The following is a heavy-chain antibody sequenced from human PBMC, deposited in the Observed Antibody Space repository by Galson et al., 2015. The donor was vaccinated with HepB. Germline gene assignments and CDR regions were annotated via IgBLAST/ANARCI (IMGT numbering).Heavy chain of an antibody. CDR2: IRYDGSNK. CDR1: GFTFSSYG. CDR3: AIERGLGGSFDF. Sequence: SLRLSCAASGFTFSSYGMHWVRQAPGKGLEWVAFIRYDGSNKYYADSVKGRFTISRDNSKNTLYLQMNSLRADDTAVYYCAIERGLGGSFDFWGQGTLVTVSS. V-gene: IGHV3-30*02. J-gene: IGHJ4*02. D-gene: IGHD2-15*01.